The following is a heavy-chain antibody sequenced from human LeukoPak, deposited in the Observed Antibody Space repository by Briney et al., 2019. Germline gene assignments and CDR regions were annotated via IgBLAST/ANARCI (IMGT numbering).Heavy chain of an antibody. Sequence: PGGSLRLSCAASGFTFSSYAMSWVRQAPGKGLEWVSAISGSGGSTYYADSVKGRFTISRDNAKNSLYLQMNSLRAEDTAVYYCARVGSGYYQDYYYYYMDVWGKGTTVTVSS. CDR3: ARVGSGYYQDYYYYYMDV. V-gene: IGHV3-23*01. CDR2: ISGSGGST. J-gene: IGHJ6*03. D-gene: IGHD3-22*01. CDR1: GFTFSSYA.